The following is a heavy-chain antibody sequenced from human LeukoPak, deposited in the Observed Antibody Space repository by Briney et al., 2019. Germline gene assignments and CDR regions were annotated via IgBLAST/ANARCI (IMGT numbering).Heavy chain of an antibody. Sequence: GGSLRLSCAASGFTFSSYGMHWVRQAPGKGLEWVAFVRYDGSNKYYADSVKGRFTISRDNSKNTLYLQMNSLRAEDTAVYYCAKGLVWSGYPRRMDVWGKGTTVTVSS. CDR3: AKGLVWSGYPRRMDV. V-gene: IGHV3-30*02. D-gene: IGHD3-3*01. CDR2: VRYDGSNK. J-gene: IGHJ6*03. CDR1: GFTFSSYG.